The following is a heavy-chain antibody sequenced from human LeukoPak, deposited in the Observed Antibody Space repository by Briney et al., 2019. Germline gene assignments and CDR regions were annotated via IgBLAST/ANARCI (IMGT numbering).Heavy chain of an antibody. D-gene: IGHD1-26*01. V-gene: IGHV3-33*01. Sequence: GGSLRLSCAASGFTFSSYGMHWVRQAPGKGLEWVAVIWYDGSNKYYADPVKGRFTISRDNSKNTLYLQMNSLRAEDTAVYYCARDPSAVGATTFDYWGQGTLVTVSS. J-gene: IGHJ4*02. CDR1: GFTFSSYG. CDR2: IWYDGSNK. CDR3: ARDPSAVGATTFDY.